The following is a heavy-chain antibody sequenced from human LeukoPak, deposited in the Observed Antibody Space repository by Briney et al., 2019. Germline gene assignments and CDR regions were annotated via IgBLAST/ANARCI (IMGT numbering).Heavy chain of an antibody. CDR1: GGSISSLNL. CDR2: MYLDGRT. Sequence: PETLSLTCAVSGGSISSLNLWSWLRQSPGKGLEWVGEMYLDGRTNFHPSVRGRVTIFIDKPKNQLSLQLTPVTAADTAVYYCAGLEGRYSTDWFYFFDYWGQGALVTVSS. J-gene: IGHJ4*02. V-gene: IGHV4-4*03. D-gene: IGHD6-19*01. CDR3: AGLEGRYSTDWFYFFDY.